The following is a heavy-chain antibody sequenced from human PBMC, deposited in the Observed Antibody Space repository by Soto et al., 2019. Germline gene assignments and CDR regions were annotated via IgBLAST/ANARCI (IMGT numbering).Heavy chain of an antibody. CDR2: ISYDGNNK. V-gene: IGHV3-30*18. CDR3: PKKIEEVGYYYGMDV. CDR1: GFTFSSYG. J-gene: IGHJ6*02. Sequence: QVQLVESGGGVVQPGKSLRLSCAASGFTFSSYGMHWVRQAPGKGLEWVGLISYDGNNKFYADSVKGRFTISRDNSKNTLFLQKNSLRAEETGLYYCPKKIEEVGYYYGMDVWGQGTTVTVSS.